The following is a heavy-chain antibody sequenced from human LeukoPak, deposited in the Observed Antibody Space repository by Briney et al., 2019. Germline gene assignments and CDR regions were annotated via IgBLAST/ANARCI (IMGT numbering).Heavy chain of an antibody. CDR2: ISANNGYT. V-gene: IGHV1-18*01. CDR1: GYSFSSFG. J-gene: IGHJ2*01. CDR3: ARDPPRRDGNNYGYFDL. Sequence: ASVKVSCKAAGYSFSSFGISWLRQAPGQGLEWMGLISANNGYTKYAQKFQGRVTMTTDTSTRTAYMEVRSLRSDDTAVYYCARDPPRRDGNNYGYFDLWGRGTLASVSS. D-gene: IGHD5-24*01.